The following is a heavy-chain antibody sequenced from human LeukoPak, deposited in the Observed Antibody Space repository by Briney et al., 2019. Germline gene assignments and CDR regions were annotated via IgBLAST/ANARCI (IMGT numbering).Heavy chain of an antibody. V-gene: IGHV1-2*06. Sequence: ASVKVSCKASGYTFTGYFIHWVRQAPGQGFEWMGRINSNSGGADFAQKFQGRVTMTRDTSISTAYMELSGLNSDDTALYYCAREVGFGSQVYYFDYWGRGTLVTVSS. CDR2: INSNSGGA. D-gene: IGHD3-16*01. J-gene: IGHJ4*02. CDR3: AREVGFGSQVYYFDY. CDR1: GYTFTGYF.